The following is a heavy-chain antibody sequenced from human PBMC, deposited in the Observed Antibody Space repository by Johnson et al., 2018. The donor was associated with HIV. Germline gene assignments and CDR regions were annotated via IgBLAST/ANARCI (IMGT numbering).Heavy chain of an antibody. J-gene: IGHJ3*02. D-gene: IGHD3-3*01. V-gene: IGHV3-9*01. CDR2: ISWNSGSI. Sequence: VQLVESGGGLVQPGRSLRLSCAASGFTFDDYAMHWVRQAPGKGLEWVSGISWNSGSIGYADSVKGRFTISRDNAKNSLYLQMNSLRPEDTAVYYCARDMIFGVAWSLGVSDAFDIWGQGTMVTVSS. CDR3: ARDMIFGVAWSLGVSDAFDI. CDR1: GFTFDDYA.